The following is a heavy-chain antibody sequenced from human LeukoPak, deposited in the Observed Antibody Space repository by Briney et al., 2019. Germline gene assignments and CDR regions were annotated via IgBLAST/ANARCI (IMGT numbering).Heavy chain of an antibody. CDR3: ANNRGHSYAVFHP. J-gene: IGHJ5*02. V-gene: IGHV1-69*13. D-gene: IGHD5-18*01. CDR2: IIPIFGPV. CDR1: GGTISSYA. Sequence: ASVKVSCKASGGTISSYAISWVRQAPGQGLEWVGGIIPIFGPVNYAQNFQGRVTITADESTSTAYMELSSLRSEDTAVYYCANNRGHSYAVFHPWGQGTLVTVSS.